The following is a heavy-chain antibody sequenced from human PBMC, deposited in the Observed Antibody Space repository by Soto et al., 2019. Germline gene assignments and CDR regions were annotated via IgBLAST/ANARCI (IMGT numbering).Heavy chain of an antibody. CDR3: TRGTGFWIGYYRYYGMDG. CDR2: INTDSGDT. D-gene: IGHD3-3*01. J-gene: IGHJ6*01. Sequence: QVQLVQSGAEVKKPGASVKVSCKASGYSFAGYLLHWVRQAPGQGLEWMGWINTDSGDTKYARKFQGRVTMTRDTSTSTGYMELSSLRSDDTAVYHWTRGTGFWIGYYRYYGMDGWGQGPTVTVSS. V-gene: IGHV1-2*02. CDR1: GYSFAGYL.